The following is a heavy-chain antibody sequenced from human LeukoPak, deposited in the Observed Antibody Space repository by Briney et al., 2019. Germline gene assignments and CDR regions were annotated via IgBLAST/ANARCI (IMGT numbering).Heavy chain of an antibody. D-gene: IGHD6-19*01. Sequence: SETLSLTCTVSGGSISDISYYWGWIRQPPGKGLKWIGSVYYSGSTSYNPSLKSRVTISVDTSKNQFSLKLSSVTAADTAVYFCARHVSCSGDNFDYWGQGTLVTVSS. CDR3: ARHVSCSGDNFDY. J-gene: IGHJ4*02. CDR1: GGSISDISYY. CDR2: VYYSGST. V-gene: IGHV4-39*01.